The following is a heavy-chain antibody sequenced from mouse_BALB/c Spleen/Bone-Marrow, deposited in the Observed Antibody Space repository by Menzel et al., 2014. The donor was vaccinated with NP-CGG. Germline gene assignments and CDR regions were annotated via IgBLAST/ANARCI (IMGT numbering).Heavy chain of an antibody. CDR2: IFPGTGTT. CDR1: GYTFTSYW. J-gene: IGHJ2*01. V-gene: IGHV1S132*01. Sequence: VQVVESGAELVKPGASVKLSCKTSGYTFTSYWIQWVKQRPGQGLGWIGEIFPGTGTTYYNEKFKDKATLTIDTSSSTSYMQLSSLTSEDSAVYFCARKGISTVIAKAYYFDYWGQGSTLTVSS. D-gene: IGHD2-4*01. CDR3: ARKGISTVIAKAYYFDY.